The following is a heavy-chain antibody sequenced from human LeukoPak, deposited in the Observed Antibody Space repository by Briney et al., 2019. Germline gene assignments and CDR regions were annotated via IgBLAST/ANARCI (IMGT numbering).Heavy chain of an antibody. V-gene: IGHV4-39*01. D-gene: IGHD3-10*01. J-gene: IGHJ6*02. CDR2: IYYSGST. Sequence: PSETLSLTCTVSGGSISSSSYYWGWIRQPPGKGLEWIGSIYYSGSTYYNPSLKSRVTISVDTSKNQFSLKLSSVTAADTAVYYCARSHYGSGSLDYYYGMDVWGQGTTVTVSS. CDR3: ARSHYGSGSLDYYYGMDV. CDR1: GGSISSSSYY.